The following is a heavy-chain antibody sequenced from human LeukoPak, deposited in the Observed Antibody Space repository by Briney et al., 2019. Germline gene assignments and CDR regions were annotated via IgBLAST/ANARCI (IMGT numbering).Heavy chain of an antibody. D-gene: IGHD4/OR15-4a*01. CDR3: VRVDGTNYDS. CDR1: GGSISGYY. CDR2: IHYTGST. V-gene: IGHV4-59*01. Sequence: SETLSPTCTVSGGSISGYYWSWIRQPPGKGLEWIGYIHYTGSTNYKPSLKSRVTMSVDTSKNQVFLKVASVTAADTAVYYCVRVDGTNYDSWGQGTLVTVSS. J-gene: IGHJ5*01.